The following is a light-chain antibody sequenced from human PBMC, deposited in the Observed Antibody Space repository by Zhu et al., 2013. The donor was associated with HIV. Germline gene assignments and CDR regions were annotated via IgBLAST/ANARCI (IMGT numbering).Light chain of an antibody. Sequence: QSALTQPASVSGSPGQSITISCTGTSSDVGAYDFVSWYQQLPGKVPKVMIYEVTNRPSGVSNRFSGSKSGNTASLTISGLQTEDEADYYCCSYTNKNGLIFGGGTRLTV. CDR3: CSYTNKNGLI. J-gene: IGLJ2*01. V-gene: IGLV2-14*01. CDR2: EVT. CDR1: SSDVGAYDF.